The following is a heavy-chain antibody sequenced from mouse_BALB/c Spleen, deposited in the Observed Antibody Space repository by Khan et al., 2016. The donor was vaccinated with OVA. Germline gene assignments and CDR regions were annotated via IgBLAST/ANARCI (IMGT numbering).Heavy chain of an antibody. CDR2: IDPPNGNT. J-gene: IGHJ2*01. V-gene: IGHV14-3*02. CDR1: GLNIKDTY. Sequence: EVQLQQSGAELVKSGATVKLSCTASGLNIKDTYMHWLKQWPEQGLEWIGRIDPPNGNTKYDAKFHGKTTITANTSSSPTYQQRSSLPSEDTAVYYGARMARKWGQGTTLTVSS. CDR3: ARMARK.